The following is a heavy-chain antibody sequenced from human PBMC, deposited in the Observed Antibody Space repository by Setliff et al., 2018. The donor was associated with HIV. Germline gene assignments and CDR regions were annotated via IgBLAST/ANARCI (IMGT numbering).Heavy chain of an antibody. D-gene: IGHD3-22*01. CDR3: AKELAASGLGYFDS. J-gene: IGHJ4*02. CDR1: GFTFDDYA. CDR2: ISWNSGSI. Sequence: PGGSLRLSCAASGFTFDDYAMHWVRQAPGKGLEWVSGISWNSGSIGYADSVKGRFTISRDNAKNSLYLQMNSLRAEDTAEYYCAKELAASGLGYFDSWGRGILVTVSS. V-gene: IGHV3-9*01.